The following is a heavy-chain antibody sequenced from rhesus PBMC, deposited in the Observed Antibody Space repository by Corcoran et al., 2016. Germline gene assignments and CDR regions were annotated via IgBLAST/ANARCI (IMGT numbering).Heavy chain of an antibody. CDR2: IYGGSGST. V-gene: IGHV4-127*01. Sequence: QVQLQESGPGLVKPSETLSLTCAVSGYSISSGYGWGWIRQPPGKGLEWSGHIYGGSGSTYYNPSLKSRVTVSKDTSKNQFSLKLSSVTAADTAVYYCARYSGRDRGGLDSWGQGVVVTVSS. D-gene: IGHD4-4*01. CDR3: ARYSGRDRGGLDS. CDR1: GYSISSGYG. J-gene: IGHJ6*01.